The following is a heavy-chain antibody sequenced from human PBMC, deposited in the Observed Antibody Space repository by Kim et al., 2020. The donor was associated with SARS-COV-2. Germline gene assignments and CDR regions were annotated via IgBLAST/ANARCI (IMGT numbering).Heavy chain of an antibody. J-gene: IGHJ6*02. CDR3: ARGLVGSSGGYGMDV. D-gene: IGHD6-13*01. Sequence: GGSLRLSCAASGFTVSRNYMSWVRQAPGKGLEWVSVIYTGGSTYYADSVKGRFIISRDNSKNMLYLQLNSLRAEDTAMYYCARGLVGSSGGYGMDVWGQGTTVTVS. CDR2: IYTGGST. CDR1: GFTVSRNY. V-gene: IGHV3-53*01.